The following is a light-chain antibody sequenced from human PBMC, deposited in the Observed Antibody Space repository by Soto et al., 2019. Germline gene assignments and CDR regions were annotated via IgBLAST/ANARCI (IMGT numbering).Light chain of an antibody. V-gene: IGKV3-20*01. CDR2: GAS. CDR1: QGMSSAY. CDR3: QQYGSSSWT. Sequence: EIVLTQSPDILSLSPGERATLSCRASQGMSSAYLAWFQQKPGQAPRLLIYGASTRATAIPDRFSGSGSGTDFTLTINRLEPEDFAVYYCQQYGSSSWTFGQGTKVEIK. J-gene: IGKJ1*01.